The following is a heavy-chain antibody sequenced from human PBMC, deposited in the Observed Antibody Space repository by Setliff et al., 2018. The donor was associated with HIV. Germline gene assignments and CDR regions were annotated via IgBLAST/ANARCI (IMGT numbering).Heavy chain of an antibody. V-gene: IGHV4-4*07. J-gene: IGHJ5*02. CDR1: GGSISNYY. CDR2: IYTSGKA. D-gene: IGHD2-15*01. CDR3: AREKGFGGATGWFDP. Sequence: SETLSLTCTVSGGSISNYYWTWIRQPAGKGLEWVGRIYTSGKANYNPSLKSRVTMSIDTSQNQFSLKLSSVTAADTAVYYCAREKGFGGATGWFDPWGQGTLVTVSS.